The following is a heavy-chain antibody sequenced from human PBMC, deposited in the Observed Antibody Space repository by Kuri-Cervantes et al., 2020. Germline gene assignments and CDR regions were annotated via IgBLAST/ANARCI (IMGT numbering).Heavy chain of an antibody. J-gene: IGHJ5*02. CDR3: ASEGWESDTGFDP. CDR1: GFTFSSYG. CDR2: ISYDGSNK. D-gene: IGHD1-26*01. V-gene: IGHV3-30*03. Sequence: GGSLRLSCAASGFTFSSYGMHWVRQAPGKGLEWVAVISYDGSNKYYADSVKGRFTISRDNSKNTLYLQMNSLRAEDTAVYYCASEGWESDTGFDPWGQGTLVTVSS.